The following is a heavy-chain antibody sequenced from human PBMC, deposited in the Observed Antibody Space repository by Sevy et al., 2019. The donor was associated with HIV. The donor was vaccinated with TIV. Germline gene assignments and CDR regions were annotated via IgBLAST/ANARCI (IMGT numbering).Heavy chain of an antibody. D-gene: IGHD5-12*01. Sequence: GGSLRLSCAASGFTFSSYAMSWVRQAPGKGLEWVSSITDSGGSTYYADSVKGRFTISRDNSKNTLYLQMNSLRAGDTAVYYCAKAGASSGYSTSWGQGTLVTDSS. CDR3: AKAGASSGYSTS. J-gene: IGHJ5*02. CDR2: ITDSGGST. CDR1: GFTFSSYA. V-gene: IGHV3-23*01.